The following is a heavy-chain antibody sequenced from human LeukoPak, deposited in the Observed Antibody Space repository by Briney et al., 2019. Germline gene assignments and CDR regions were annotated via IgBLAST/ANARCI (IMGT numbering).Heavy chain of an antibody. D-gene: IGHD2-2*01. CDR3: ARGIVVPAPIESSYYYYMDV. V-gene: IGHV4-34*01. CDR2: INHSGST. CDR1: GGSFNTYY. Sequence: PSETLSPTCAVYGGSFNTYYWSWIRQPPGKGLEWIGEINHSGSTNYNPSLKSRVTISVDTSKNQFSLKLSSVTAADTAVYYCARGIVVPAPIESSYYYYMDVWGKGTTVTVSS. J-gene: IGHJ6*03.